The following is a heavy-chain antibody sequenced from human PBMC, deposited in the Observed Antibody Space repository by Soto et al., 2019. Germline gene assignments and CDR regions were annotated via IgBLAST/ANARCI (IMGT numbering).Heavy chain of an antibody. J-gene: IGHJ5*02. V-gene: IGHV4-39*01. D-gene: IGHD3-3*01. CDR1: GGSISSSSYY. Sequence: QLQLQESGPGLVKPSETLSLTCTVSGGSISSSSYYWGWIRQPPGKELEWNGSIYYSGSTYYNPYINTPVTISVHPSKNQVSLQLSSVPVADTAVSYCESNRLPFTPPPRITMNRCFDPWCQGTLVTASS. CDR3: ESNRLPFTPPPRITMNRCFDP. CDR2: IYYSGST.